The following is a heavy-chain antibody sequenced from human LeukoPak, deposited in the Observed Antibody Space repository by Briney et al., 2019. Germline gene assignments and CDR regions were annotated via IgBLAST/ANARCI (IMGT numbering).Heavy chain of an antibody. Sequence: SETLSLTCAVYGGSFSGYYWSWIRQPPGKGLEWIGEINHSGSTNYNPSLKSRVTISVDTSKNQFSLKLSSVTAADTAVHYCARGVGSSSWYNWFDPWGQGTLVTVSS. CDR1: GGSFSGYY. D-gene: IGHD6-13*01. CDR3: ARGVGSSSWYNWFDP. V-gene: IGHV4-34*01. J-gene: IGHJ5*02. CDR2: INHSGST.